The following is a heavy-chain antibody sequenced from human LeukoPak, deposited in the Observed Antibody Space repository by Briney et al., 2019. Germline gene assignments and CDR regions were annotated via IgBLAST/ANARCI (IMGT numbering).Heavy chain of an antibody. V-gene: IGHV3-74*01. CDR1: GFTFSSYW. J-gene: IGHJ4*02. Sequence: GGSLRLSCAASGFTFSSYWMHWVRHAPGKGLVWVSHINSDGSSISYADSVKGRFTISRDNAKNTLYLQMNSLRAEDTAVYYCARDYRYGPDYWGQGTPVTVSS. CDR2: INSDGSSI. D-gene: IGHD5-18*01. CDR3: ARDYRYGPDY.